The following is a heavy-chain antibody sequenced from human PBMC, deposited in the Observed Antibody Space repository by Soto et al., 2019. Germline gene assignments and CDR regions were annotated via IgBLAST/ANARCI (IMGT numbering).Heavy chain of an antibody. J-gene: IGHJ4*02. V-gene: IGHV3-23*01. D-gene: IGHD2-15*01. CDR3: AGGLDY. CDR2: IDGIGST. CDR1: GFTFSNYG. Sequence: EVQLLESGGGLVQPGRSLRLSCAASGFTFSNYGMKWVRQAPGKGLEWVSGIDGIGSTYYADSVKGRFTISRDNSKNTLFLQMNSLRAEDTALYYCAGGLDYWGQGTLVTVSS.